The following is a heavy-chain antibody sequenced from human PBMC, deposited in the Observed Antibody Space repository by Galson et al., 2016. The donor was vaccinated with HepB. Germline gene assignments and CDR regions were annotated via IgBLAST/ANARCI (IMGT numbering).Heavy chain of an antibody. CDR3: ARDRVVTTQTFYFLFGH. V-gene: IGHV3-30*04. J-gene: IGHJ4*02. CDR2: ISYDGNKD. D-gene: IGHD3/OR15-3a*01. Sequence: SLRLSCAASGFTLSTYAMYWVRQAPGKGLEWVAFISYDGNKDFYADSVKGRFISSRDNSKSTVYLHMNSLRAEDTAVYYCARDRVVTTQTFYFLFGHWGLGALVTVSS. CDR1: GFTLSTYA.